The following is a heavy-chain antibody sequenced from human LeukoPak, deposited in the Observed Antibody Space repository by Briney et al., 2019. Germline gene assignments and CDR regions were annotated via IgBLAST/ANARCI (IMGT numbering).Heavy chain of an antibody. D-gene: IGHD1-26*01. CDR1: GFTVSSNY. V-gene: IGHV3-53*04. J-gene: IGHJ4*02. CDR3: GTYIPARYSGSYVEDY. CDR2: IYSGGST. Sequence: PGGSLRLSCAASGFTVSSNYMSWVRQAPGKGLEWVSVIYSGGSTYYADSVKGRFTISRHNSKNTLYLQMNSLRAEDTAVYYCGTYIPARYSGSYVEDYWGQGTLVTVSS.